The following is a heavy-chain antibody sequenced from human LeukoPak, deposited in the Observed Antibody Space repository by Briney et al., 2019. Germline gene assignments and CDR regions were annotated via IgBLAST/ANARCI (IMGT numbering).Heavy chain of an antibody. Sequence: GGSLRLSCGASGFTFSSYAMTWVRQAPGKGLEWFSTISDSGGNTYYADSVKARFTISRDNSRITVYLQINSLTAEDTAINYCSKDVVYGSGTPIGYWGQGTLVTVSS. CDR1: GFTFSSYA. D-gene: IGHD3-10*01. J-gene: IGHJ4*02. CDR2: ISDSGGNT. CDR3: SKDVVYGSGTPIGY. V-gene: IGHV3-23*01.